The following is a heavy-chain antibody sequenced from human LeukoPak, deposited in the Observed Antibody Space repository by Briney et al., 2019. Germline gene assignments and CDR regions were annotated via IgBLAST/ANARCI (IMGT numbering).Heavy chain of an antibody. CDR1: GCTFTSYG. Sequence: ASVKVSCKASGCTFTSYGISWVRQAPGQGLEWMGWISSYNGNTNYAQKLQGRVTMTTDTSTSTAYMELRSRRSDDTAVYYCVRDDSSGTSWLDPWGQGTLVTVSS. CDR3: VRDDSSGTSWLDP. V-gene: IGHV1-18*01. D-gene: IGHD6-19*01. J-gene: IGHJ5*02. CDR2: ISSYNGNT.